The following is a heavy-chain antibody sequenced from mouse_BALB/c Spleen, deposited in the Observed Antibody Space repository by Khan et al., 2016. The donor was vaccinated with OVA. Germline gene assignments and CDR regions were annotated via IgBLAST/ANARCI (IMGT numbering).Heavy chain of an antibody. CDR3: ARRGLRWDFDY. J-gene: IGHJ2*01. Sequence: QVHVKQSGAELAKPGASVKMSCKASGYTFINYWILWVKQRPGQGLEWIGYINPSTGYTEYNQNFKDKATLTADKSSSTAYMQLSSLTSEDSAVYYCARRGLRWDFDYWGQGTTLTASS. V-gene: IGHV1-7*01. CDR1: GYTFINYW. CDR2: INPSTGYT. D-gene: IGHD1-1*01.